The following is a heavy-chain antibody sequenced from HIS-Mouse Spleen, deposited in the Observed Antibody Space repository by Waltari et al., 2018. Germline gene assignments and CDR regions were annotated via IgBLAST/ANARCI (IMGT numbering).Heavy chain of an antibody. D-gene: IGHD5-12*01. CDR3: AKVSGYSGYETAFDI. Sequence: QVQLVESGGGVVQPGRSLRLSCAASGFTFSSYGMHWVRQAPGEGLEWVAVLSYDGSNKYYADSVKGRFTISRDNSKTTLYLQMNSLRAEDTAVYYCAKVSGYSGYETAFDIWGQGTMVTVSS. J-gene: IGHJ3*02. CDR1: GFTFSSYG. CDR2: LSYDGSNK. V-gene: IGHV3-30*18.